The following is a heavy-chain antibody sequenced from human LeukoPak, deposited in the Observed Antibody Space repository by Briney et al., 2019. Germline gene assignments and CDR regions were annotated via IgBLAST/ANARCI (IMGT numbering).Heavy chain of an antibody. CDR1: SGSIRTSY. Sequence: SETLSLTCTVSSGSIRTSYCSWIRQPPGKGLEWIGYIYYSGSTNYSPSLKSRVTISVDTSRNQFSLKLSSVTAADTAVCYCARAPNPDFFDDWGQGTLVTVSS. V-gene: IGHV4-59*01. CDR2: IYYSGST. J-gene: IGHJ4*02. CDR3: ARAPNPDFFDD. D-gene: IGHD2-8*01.